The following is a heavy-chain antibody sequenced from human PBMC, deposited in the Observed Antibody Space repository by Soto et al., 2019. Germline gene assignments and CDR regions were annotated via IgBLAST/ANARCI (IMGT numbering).Heavy chain of an antibody. D-gene: IGHD6-13*01. CDR1: GYTFTSYD. V-gene: IGHV1-8*01. CDR3: AREGSSWYSYYYYYYGMDV. Sequence: ASVKVSCKASGYTFTSYDINWVLQATGQGLEGMGWINPNSGNTGYAQKFQGRVTMTRNTSISTAYMELSSLRSEDTAVYYCAREGSSWYSYYYYYYGMDVWGQGPTVTVSS. CDR2: INPNSGNT. J-gene: IGHJ6*02.